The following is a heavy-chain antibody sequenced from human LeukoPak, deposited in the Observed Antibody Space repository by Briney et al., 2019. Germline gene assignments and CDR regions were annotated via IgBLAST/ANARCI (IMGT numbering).Heavy chain of an antibody. V-gene: IGHV4-59*01. Sequence: SETLSLTCTVSGGSISSCYWSWIRQPPGKGLEWIGYIYYSGSTNYNPSLKSRVTISVDTSKNQFSLKLSSVTAADTAVYYCVRDGRISGYYYYTDAFDIWGQGTMVTVSS. CDR1: GGSISSCY. CDR3: VRDGRISGYYYYTDAFDI. J-gene: IGHJ3*02. CDR2: IYYSGST. D-gene: IGHD3-22*01.